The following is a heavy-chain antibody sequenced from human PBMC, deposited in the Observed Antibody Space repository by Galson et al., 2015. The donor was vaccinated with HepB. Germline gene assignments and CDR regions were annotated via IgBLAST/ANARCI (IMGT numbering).Heavy chain of an antibody. J-gene: IGHJ5*02. Sequence: SVKVSCKASGGTFSSYAISWVRQAPGQGLEWMGGIILIFGTANYAQKFQGRVTITADESTSTAYMELSSLRSEDTAVYYCARGGPYSSGWYSWFDPWGQGTLVTVSS. CDR3: ARGGPYSSGWYSWFDP. D-gene: IGHD6-19*01. CDR2: IILIFGTA. V-gene: IGHV1-69*13. CDR1: GGTFSSYA.